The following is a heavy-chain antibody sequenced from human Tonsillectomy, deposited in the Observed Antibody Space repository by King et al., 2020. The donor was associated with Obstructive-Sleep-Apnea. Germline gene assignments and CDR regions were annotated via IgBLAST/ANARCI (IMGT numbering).Heavy chain of an antibody. CDR1: GFTFSTYT. J-gene: IGHJ6*02. Sequence: VQLVESGGGLVKPGGSLRLSCAASGFTFSTYTINWVRQAPGKGLEWVSSISSSGTYIYYADSVKGRFTISRDNAKNSMYLQMNSLGAEDTAVYYWSKDITQNSAYYERYGMDVWGQGTTVTVSS. V-gene: IGHV3-21*01. CDR3: SKDITQNSAYYERYGMDV. CDR2: ISSSGTYI. D-gene: IGHD5-12*01.